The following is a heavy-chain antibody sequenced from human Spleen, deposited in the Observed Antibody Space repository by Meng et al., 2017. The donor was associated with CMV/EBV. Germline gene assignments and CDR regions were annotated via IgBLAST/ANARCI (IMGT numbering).Heavy chain of an antibody. V-gene: IGHV2-5*01. CDR1: GVG. Sequence: GVGVGWIRQPPGTALEWLAVIFWNDDKRYSPSLKSRVAITKDTSKNQVVLTMTNMDPMDTATYYCTHTSGAWNPRASKYYYYNGMDVWGQGTTVTVSS. CDR3: THTSGAWNPRASKYYYYNGMDV. J-gene: IGHJ6*02. D-gene: IGHD1-1*01. CDR2: IFWNDDK.